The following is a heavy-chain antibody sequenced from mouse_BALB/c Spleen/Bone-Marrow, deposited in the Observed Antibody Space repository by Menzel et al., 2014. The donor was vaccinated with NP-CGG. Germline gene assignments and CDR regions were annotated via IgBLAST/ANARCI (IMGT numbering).Heavy chain of an antibody. J-gene: IGHJ4*01. V-gene: IGHV5-6-4*01. CDR2: ISSGGSYT. CDR1: GFTFSSYT. CDR3: TKDGKSNYDYAMDY. D-gene: IGHD2-5*01. Sequence: EVHLVESGGGLVKPGGSLKLSCAASGFTFSSYTMSWVRQTPEKRLEWVATISSGGSYTYYPDSVKGRFTISRDNAKNTLYLPMSRLKSEDTAMYYCTKDGKSNYDYAMDYWGQGTSVTVSS.